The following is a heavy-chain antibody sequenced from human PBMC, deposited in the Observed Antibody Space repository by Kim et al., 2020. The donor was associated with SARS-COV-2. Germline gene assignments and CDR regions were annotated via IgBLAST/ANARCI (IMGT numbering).Heavy chain of an antibody. CDR2: IYYSGST. CDR1: GGSISSSSYY. D-gene: IGHD3-22*01. CDR3: ARHLRSTMIVVVITPLNYFDY. Sequence: SETLSLTCTVSGGSISSSSYYWGWIRQPPGKGLEWIGSIYYSGSTYYNPSLKSRVTISVDTSKNQFSLKLSSVTAADTAVYYCARHLRSTMIVVVITPLNYFDYWGQGTLVTVSS. J-gene: IGHJ4*02. V-gene: IGHV4-39*01.